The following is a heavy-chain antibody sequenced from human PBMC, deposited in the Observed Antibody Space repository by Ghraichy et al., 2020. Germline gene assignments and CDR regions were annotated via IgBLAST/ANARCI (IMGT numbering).Heavy chain of an antibody. D-gene: IGHD6-13*01. V-gene: IGHV3-15*01. CDR1: GFTFSNAW. CDR2: IKSKTDGGTT. J-gene: IGHJ4*02. CDR3: TTEVRAAGEFDY. Sequence: GGSLRLSCAASGFTFSNAWMSWVRQAPGKGLEWVGRIKSKTDGGTTDYAAPVKGRFTISRDDSKNTLYLQMNSLKTEDTAVYYCTTEVRAAGEFDYWGQGTLVTVSS.